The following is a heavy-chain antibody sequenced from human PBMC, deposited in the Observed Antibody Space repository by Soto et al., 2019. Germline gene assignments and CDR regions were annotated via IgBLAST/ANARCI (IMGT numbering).Heavy chain of an antibody. CDR2: MHHSGSI. J-gene: IGHJ4*02. D-gene: IGHD2-8*02. V-gene: IGHV4-4*02. Sequence: SETLSLTCSVSGDSISYNKWWSWVRQPPGKGLQWIGEMHHSGSIHYNASLKSRVTISVDTSKNQFSLKLTSVTAADTAVYYCARDKITGLFDYWGQGTLVTVSS. CDR3: ARDKITGLFDY. CDR1: GDSISYNKW.